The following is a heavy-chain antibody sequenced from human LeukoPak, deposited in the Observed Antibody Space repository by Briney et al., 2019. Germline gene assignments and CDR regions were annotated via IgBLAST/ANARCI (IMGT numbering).Heavy chain of an antibody. CDR1: GFTFSSYG. CDR2: IWYDGSNK. Sequence: GGSLRLSCAASGFTFSSYGMHWVRQAPGKGLEWVAVIWYDGSNKYYADSVKGRFTISRDNSKNTLYLQMNSLRAEDTAVYYCARDKSVATIRNSFDLWGQGTLVTVSS. J-gene: IGHJ5*02. D-gene: IGHD5-12*01. CDR3: ARDKSVATIRNSFDL. V-gene: IGHV3-33*01.